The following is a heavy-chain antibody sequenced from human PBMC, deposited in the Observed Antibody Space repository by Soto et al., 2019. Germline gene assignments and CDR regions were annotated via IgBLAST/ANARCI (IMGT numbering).Heavy chain of an antibody. CDR1: GFTFSSYG. D-gene: IGHD2-15*01. CDR2: IWYDGSNK. J-gene: IGHJ5*02. V-gene: IGHV3-33*01. CDR3: ARDSTEVVAATHNWFDP. Sequence: GGSLRLSCAASGFTFSSYGMHWVRQAPGKGLEWVAVIWYDGSNKYYADSVKGRFTISRDNSKNTLYLQMNSLRAEDTAVYYCARDSTEVVAATHNWFDPWGQGTLVTVSS.